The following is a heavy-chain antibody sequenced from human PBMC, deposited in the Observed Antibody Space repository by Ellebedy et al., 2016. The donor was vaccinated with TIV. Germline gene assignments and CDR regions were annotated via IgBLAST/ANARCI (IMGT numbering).Heavy chain of an antibody. CDR3: ARHGRDDYGFDI. J-gene: IGHJ3*02. Sequence: MPGGSLRLSCSVSGGSISSYYWSWIRQPPGKGLEWIGYIYYSGSTNYKPSLKSRVTISVDTSKNQVSLKLSSVTAADTAVYYCARHGRDDYGFDIWGQGTMVTVSS. CDR2: IYYSGST. V-gene: IGHV4-59*08. D-gene: IGHD5-24*01. CDR1: GGSISSYY.